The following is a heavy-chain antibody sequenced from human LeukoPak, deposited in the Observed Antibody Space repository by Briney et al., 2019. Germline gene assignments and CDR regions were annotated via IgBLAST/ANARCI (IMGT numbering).Heavy chain of an antibody. CDR2: FDPEDGET. Sequence: ASVRVSCKVSGYTFTELSMHWVRQAPGKGLEWMGGFDPEDGETIYAQKFQGRVTMTEDTSTDTAYMELSSLRSEDTAVYYCATDGIAAAGTAPLFWGQGTLVTVSS. CDR3: ATDGIAAAGTAPLF. V-gene: IGHV1-24*01. J-gene: IGHJ4*02. D-gene: IGHD6-13*01. CDR1: GYTFTELS.